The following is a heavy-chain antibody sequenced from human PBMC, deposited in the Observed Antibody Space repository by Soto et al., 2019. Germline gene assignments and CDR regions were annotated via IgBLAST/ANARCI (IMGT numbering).Heavy chain of an antibody. CDR2: IFYIGST. J-gene: IGHJ4*02. D-gene: IGHD3-10*01. CDR3: ASRSLLWFGDPAYYCAKVSSSWYAGFFDL. CDR1: GGSISSSSYY. V-gene: IGHV4-39*01. Sequence: PSETLSLTCTVSGGSISSSSYYWGWIRQPPGKGLEWIGNIFYIGSTYYNPSLKSRVTISVDTSKNQFSLKVPSVTAADTAVYFCASRSLLWFGDPAYYCAKVSSSWYAGFFDLWGQGTLVTVSS.